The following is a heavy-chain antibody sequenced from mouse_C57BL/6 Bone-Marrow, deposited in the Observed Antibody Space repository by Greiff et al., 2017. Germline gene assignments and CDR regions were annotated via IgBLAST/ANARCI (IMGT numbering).Heavy chain of an antibody. CDR1: GFTFTDYY. V-gene: IGHV7-3*01. D-gene: IGHD1-1*01. J-gene: IGHJ1*03. Sequence: EVKLMESGGGLVQPGGSLSLSCAASGFTFTDYYMSWVRQPPGKALEWLGFIRNKANGYTTEYSASVKGRFTISRDNSQSILYLQMNALRAEDSATYYCARSGVATDFDVWGTGTTVTVSS. CDR3: ARSGVATDFDV. CDR2: IRNKANGYTT.